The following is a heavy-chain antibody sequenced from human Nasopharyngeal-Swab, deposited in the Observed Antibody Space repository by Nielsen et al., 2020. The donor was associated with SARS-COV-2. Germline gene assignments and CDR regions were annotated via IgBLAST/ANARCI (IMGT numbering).Heavy chain of an antibody. D-gene: IGHD5-24*01. Sequence: GGSLRLSCAASGFSFRSYGMHWVRQAPGKGLAWVAVISYDRSNKDYADSVKGRFTISRDNSKNTLYLQMNSLRAEDTAVYYCAKGLEMATADYWGQGTLVTVSS. V-gene: IGHV3-30*18. J-gene: IGHJ4*02. CDR1: GFSFRSYG. CDR2: ISYDRSNK. CDR3: AKGLEMATADY.